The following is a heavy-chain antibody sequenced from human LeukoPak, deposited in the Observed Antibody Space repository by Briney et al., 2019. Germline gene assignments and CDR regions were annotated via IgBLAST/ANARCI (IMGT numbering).Heavy chain of an antibody. J-gene: IGHJ4*02. CDR1: GYNFSTYW. CDR2: LHPGDSDT. D-gene: IGHD6-19*01. CDR3: ARGDTEVAATADY. V-gene: IGHV5-51*04. Sequence: GESLKISCKASGYNFSTYWIGWVRQMPGKGLEWMGILHPGDSDTRYSPSFQGQVTISADKPISTAYLQWSSLKASDTAMYYCARGDTEVAATADYWGQGTLVTVSS.